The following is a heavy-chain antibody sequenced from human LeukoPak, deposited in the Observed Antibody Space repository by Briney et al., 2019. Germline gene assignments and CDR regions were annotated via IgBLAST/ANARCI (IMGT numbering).Heavy chain of an antibody. CDR2: VYGGGNT. V-gene: IGHV3-53*01. CDR3: AKAPYYYGSGSYFDY. Sequence: PGGSLRLSCAASGFTVANDRMSWVRQPPGKGLEWVSTVYGGGNTAYTDSVKGRFTISRDTSKNTLLLQMNSLRAEDTAVYYCAKAPYYYGSGSYFDYWGQGTLVTVSS. CDR1: GFTVANDR. J-gene: IGHJ4*02. D-gene: IGHD3-10*01.